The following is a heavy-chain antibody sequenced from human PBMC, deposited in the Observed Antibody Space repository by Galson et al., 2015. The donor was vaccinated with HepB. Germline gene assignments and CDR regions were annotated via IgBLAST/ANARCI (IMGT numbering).Heavy chain of an antibody. V-gene: IGHV3-30*18. CDR2: ISYDGSNK. CDR3: AKVHPHVVPAAPDY. J-gene: IGHJ4*02. Sequence: SLRLSCAASGFTFSSYGMHWVRQAPGKGLEWVAVISYDGSNKYYADSVKGRFTISRDNSKNTLYLQTNSLRAEDTAVYYCAKVHPHVVPAAPDYWGQGTLVTVSS. CDR1: GFTFSSYG. D-gene: IGHD2-2*01.